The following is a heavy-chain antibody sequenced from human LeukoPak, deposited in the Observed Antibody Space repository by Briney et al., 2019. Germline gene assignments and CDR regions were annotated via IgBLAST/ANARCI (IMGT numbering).Heavy chain of an antibody. J-gene: IGHJ5*02. V-gene: IGHV4-39*07. CDR2: IYHSGST. CDR1: SGSISNSLYY. CDR3: ARDSLDYYGPGSFDP. Sequence: SETLSLTCTVSSGSISNSLYYWGWIRQPPGKGLEWIGTIYHSGSTYYNPSLKSRVTISVDTSKNQFSLKLSSVTAADTAVYYCARDSLDYYGPGSFDPWGQGTLVTVSS. D-gene: IGHD3-10*01.